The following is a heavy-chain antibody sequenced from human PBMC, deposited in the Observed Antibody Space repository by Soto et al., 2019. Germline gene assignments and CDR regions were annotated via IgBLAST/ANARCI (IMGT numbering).Heavy chain of an antibody. J-gene: IGHJ6*02. D-gene: IGHD2-2*01. Sequence: QVQLVQSGAEVKKPGASVKVSCKASGYTFTSYGITWVRQAPGQGLEWMGWISAYNGNTNYAQKLQGRVTMTTDTSTSTAYMEPRSLRSDDTAVYYCAREDIVVVPAAMADYYYGMDVWGQGTTVTVSS. V-gene: IGHV1-18*01. CDR2: ISAYNGNT. CDR1: GYTFTSYG. CDR3: AREDIVVVPAAMADYYYGMDV.